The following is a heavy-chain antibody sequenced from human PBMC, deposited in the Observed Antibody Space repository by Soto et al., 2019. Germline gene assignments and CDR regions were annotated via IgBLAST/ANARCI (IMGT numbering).Heavy chain of an antibody. Sequence: QVHLQQWGAGLLKPSETLSLTCAVYGGSFSGYYWRWIRQPPGKGLEWIGEINHSGSTNYNPSLKSRVTISVDPSKNQFSLKLSSVTAADTAVYFCANTYYNFWSGFYRGYYFDFWGQGTLVSVSS. CDR1: GGSFSGYY. D-gene: IGHD3-3*01. V-gene: IGHV4-34*01. CDR3: ANTYYNFWSGFYRGYYFDF. J-gene: IGHJ4*02. CDR2: INHSGST.